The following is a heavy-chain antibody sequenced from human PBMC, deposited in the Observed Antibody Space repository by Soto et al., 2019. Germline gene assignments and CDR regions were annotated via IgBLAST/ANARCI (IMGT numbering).Heavy chain of an antibody. CDR3: ARGHPRSPYYDSSGYYYRY. D-gene: IGHD3-22*01. V-gene: IGHV4-59*12. CDR1: GGSISSYY. Sequence: SETLSLTCTVSGGSISSYYWSWIRQPPGKGLEWIGYIYYSGSTNYNPSLKSRVTISVDTSKNQFSLKLSSVTAADTAVYYCARGHPRSPYYDSSGYYYRYWGQGTLVTVSS. CDR2: IYYSGST. J-gene: IGHJ4*02.